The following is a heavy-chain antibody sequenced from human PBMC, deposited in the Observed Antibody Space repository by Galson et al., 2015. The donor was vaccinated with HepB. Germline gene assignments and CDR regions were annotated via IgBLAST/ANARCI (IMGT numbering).Heavy chain of an antibody. CDR1: GYTFTSYT. J-gene: IGHJ3*02. D-gene: IGHD3-3*01. CDR2: INAGNGST. V-gene: IGHV1-3*01. Sequence: SVKVSCKASGYTFTSYTMHWVRQAPGQGLEWMGWINAGNGSTKYSQKFQGRVTITRDTSASTAYMELSSLRSEDTAVYYCARDLDYDFWSGYDAFDIWGQGTIVIVSS. CDR3: ARDLDYDFWSGYDAFDI.